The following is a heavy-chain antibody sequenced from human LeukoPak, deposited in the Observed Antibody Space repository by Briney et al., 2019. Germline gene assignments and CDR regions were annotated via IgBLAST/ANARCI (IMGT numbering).Heavy chain of an antibody. D-gene: IGHD2-8*01. J-gene: IGHJ4*02. V-gene: IGHV3-48*01. CDR2: ISSSSSTI. Sequence: GGSHRPSCAASGFTFSSYNMNWVRQAPGKGLEWVSYISSSSSTIYYADSVKGRFTISRDNAKNSLYLQMNSLRAEDTAVYYCAREGGGYCTNGVCYTADYFDFWGQGTLVTVSS. CDR3: AREGGGYCTNGVCYTADYFDF. CDR1: GFTFSSYN.